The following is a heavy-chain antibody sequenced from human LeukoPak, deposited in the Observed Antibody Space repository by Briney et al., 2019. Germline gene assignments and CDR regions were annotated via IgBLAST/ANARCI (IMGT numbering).Heavy chain of an antibody. V-gene: IGHV4-59*01. Sequence: SETLSPTCTVSGGSISSYYWSWIRQPPGKGLEWIGYIYYSGSTNYNPSLKSRVTISVDTSKNQFSLKLSSVTAADTAVYYCARVGGYSYPYWYFDLWGRGTLVTVSS. CDR3: ARVGGYSYPYWYFDL. D-gene: IGHD5-18*01. J-gene: IGHJ2*01. CDR2: IYYSGST. CDR1: GGSISSYY.